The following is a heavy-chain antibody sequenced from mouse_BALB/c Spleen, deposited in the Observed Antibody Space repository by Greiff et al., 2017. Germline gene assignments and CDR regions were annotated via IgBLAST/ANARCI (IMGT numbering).Heavy chain of an antibody. CDR1: GYSFTSYW. CDR3: TRSGYYGSSYPFAY. Sequence: VHVKQSGTVLARPGASVKMSCKASGYSFTSYWMHWVKQRPGQGLEWIGAIYPGNSDTSYNQKFKGKAKLTAVTSASTAYMELSSLTNEDSAVYYCTRSGYYGSSYPFAYWGQGTLVTVSA. V-gene: IGHV1-5*01. J-gene: IGHJ3*01. D-gene: IGHD1-1*01. CDR2: IYPGNSDT.